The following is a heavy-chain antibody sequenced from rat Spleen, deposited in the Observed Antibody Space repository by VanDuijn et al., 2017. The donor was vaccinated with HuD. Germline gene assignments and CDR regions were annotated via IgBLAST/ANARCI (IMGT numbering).Heavy chain of an antibody. D-gene: IGHD1-9*01. J-gene: IGHJ2*01. CDR1: GFTFNNYW. V-gene: IGHV5-31*01. CDR2: ISYEGSST. CDR3: TRRGHTMGLTSRYFDY. Sequence: EVQLVESGGGLVQPGRSLKLSCVASGFTFNNYWMTWIRQAPGKGLEWVASISYEGSSTYYGDSVKGRFTISKDNAKSTLYLQMNSLRSEDTATYYCTRRGHTMGLTSRYFDYWGQGVMVTVSS.